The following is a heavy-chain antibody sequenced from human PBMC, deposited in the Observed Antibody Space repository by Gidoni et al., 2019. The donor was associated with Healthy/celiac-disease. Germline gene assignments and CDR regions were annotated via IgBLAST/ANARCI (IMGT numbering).Heavy chain of an antibody. CDR3: TRDFVGATVDY. CDR1: GFTFGDYA. J-gene: IGHJ4*02. CDR2: IRSKAYGGTT. Sequence: EVQLVESGGGLVKPGRSRRLSGKASGFTFGDYAMSWFRRAPGKGLEWVGFIRSKAYGGTTEYAASVKGRFTISRDDSKSIAYLQMNSLKTEDTAVYYCTRDFVGATVDYWGQGTLVTVSS. V-gene: IGHV3-49*05. D-gene: IGHD1-26*01.